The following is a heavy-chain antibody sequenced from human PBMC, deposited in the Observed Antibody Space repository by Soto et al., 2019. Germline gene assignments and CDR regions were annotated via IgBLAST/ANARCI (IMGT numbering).Heavy chain of an antibody. J-gene: IGHJ4*02. CDR1: GFTFSSYW. CDR2: IKQDGSEK. CDR3: ARGGLRYFDWLLQFDY. Sequence: PGGSLRLSCAASGFTFSSYWMSWVRQAPGKGLEWVANIKQDGSEKYYVDSVKGRFTISRDNAKNSLYLQMNSLRAEDTAVYYCARGGLRYFDWLLQFDYWGQGTLVTVSS. V-gene: IGHV3-7*03. D-gene: IGHD3-9*01.